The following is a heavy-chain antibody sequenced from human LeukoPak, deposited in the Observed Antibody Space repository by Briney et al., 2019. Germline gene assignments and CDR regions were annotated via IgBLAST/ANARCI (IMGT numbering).Heavy chain of an antibody. D-gene: IGHD1-7*01. CDR1: GYTFTGYY. CDR3: TRVVGASITGTTSTFDY. V-gene: IGHV1-2*02. J-gene: IGHJ4*02. CDR2: INPNSGGT. Sequence: GASVKVSCKASGYTFTGYYMHWVRQAPGQGLEWMGWINPNSGGTNYAQKFQGRVTMTRDTSISTAYMEVSGLRSDDTAVYYCTRVVGASITGTTSTFDYWGQGTLVTVSS.